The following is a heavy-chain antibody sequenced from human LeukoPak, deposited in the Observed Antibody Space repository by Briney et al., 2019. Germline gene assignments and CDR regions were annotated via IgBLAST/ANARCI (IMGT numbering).Heavy chain of an antibody. CDR2: IYPGDSDT. CDR1: GYSFTSYW. J-gene: IGHJ6*02. V-gene: IGHV5-51*01. D-gene: IGHD4-23*01. Sequence: GESLKISCKGSGYSFTSYWIGWVRQMPGKGLEWMGIIYPGDSDTRYSPSFQGQVTISADKSISTAYLQWSNLKASDTAMYYCARQSEGNSYYYYGMDVWGQGTTVTVSS. CDR3: ARQSEGNSYYYYGMDV.